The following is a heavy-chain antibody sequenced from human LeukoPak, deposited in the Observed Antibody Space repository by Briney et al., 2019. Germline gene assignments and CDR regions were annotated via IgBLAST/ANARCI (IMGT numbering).Heavy chain of an antibody. Sequence: SETLSLTCTVSGGSISSYYWSWIRQPPGKGLEWIGYIYYSGSTSYNPSLKSRVTISVDTSKNQFSLKLSSVTAADTAVYYCARQDYCSGGSCYDYWGQGTLVTVSS. CDR2: IYYSGST. CDR1: GGSISSYY. V-gene: IGHV4-59*01. CDR3: ARQDYCSGGSCYDY. D-gene: IGHD2-15*01. J-gene: IGHJ4*02.